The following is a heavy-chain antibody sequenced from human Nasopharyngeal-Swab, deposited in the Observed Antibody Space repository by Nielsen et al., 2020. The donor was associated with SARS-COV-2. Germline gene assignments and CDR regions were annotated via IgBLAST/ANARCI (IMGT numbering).Heavy chain of an antibody. J-gene: IGHJ6*03. V-gene: IGHV4-59*01. CDR3: ARVGTYYYDSSGHLNYYYYYYMDV. Sequence: WIRQPPGKGLEWIGYIYYSGSTNYNPSLKSRVNISVDTSKNQFSLKLSSVTAADTAVYYCARVGTYYYDSSGHLNYYYYYYMDVWGKGTTVTVSS. CDR2: IYYSGST. D-gene: IGHD3-22*01.